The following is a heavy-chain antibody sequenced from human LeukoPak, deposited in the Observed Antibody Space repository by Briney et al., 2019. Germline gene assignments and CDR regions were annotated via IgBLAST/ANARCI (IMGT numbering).Heavy chain of an antibody. CDR1: GYTFTSYA. Sequence: GASVKVSCKASGYTFTSYAMNWVRQAPGQGLEWMGWINTNTGNPTYAQGFTGRLVFSLDTSVTTAYLQISSLKAEDTAVYYCARDGVPTSPLYYYYYYMDVWGKGTTVTVSS. V-gene: IGHV7-4-1*02. CDR3: ARDGVPTSPLYYYYYYMDV. CDR2: INTNTGNP. D-gene: IGHD4/OR15-4a*01. J-gene: IGHJ6*03.